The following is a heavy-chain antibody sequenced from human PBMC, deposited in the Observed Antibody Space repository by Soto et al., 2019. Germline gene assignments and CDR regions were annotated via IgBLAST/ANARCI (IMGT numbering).Heavy chain of an antibody. CDR2: INTGNGNS. V-gene: IGHV1-3*04. D-gene: IGHD3-3*01. J-gene: IGHJ6*02. Sequence: GASVKASCKASGYTFTSYAMHWVRQAPGQRLKWMGWINTGNGNSKYSQKFQGRVTITRDTSASTAYMELSCLRSEDTAVYYCARDLEMDYYYYYGMDVWGQGTTVTVSS. CDR1: GYTFTSYA. CDR3: ARDLEMDYYYYYGMDV.